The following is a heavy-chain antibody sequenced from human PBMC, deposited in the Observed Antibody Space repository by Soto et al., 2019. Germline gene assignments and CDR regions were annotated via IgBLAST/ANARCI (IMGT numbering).Heavy chain of an antibody. V-gene: IGHV4-39*01. D-gene: IGHD5-18*01. CDR3: ARSIQLWSGEYFDY. CDR2: IYYSGST. J-gene: IGHJ4*02. CDR1: GGSISSSSYY. Sequence: SETLSLTCTVSGGSISSSSYYWGWIRQPPGKGLEWIGSIYYSGSTYYNPSLKSRVTISVDTSKNQFSLKLSSVTAADTAVYYCARSIQLWSGEYFDYWGQGTLVTVSS.